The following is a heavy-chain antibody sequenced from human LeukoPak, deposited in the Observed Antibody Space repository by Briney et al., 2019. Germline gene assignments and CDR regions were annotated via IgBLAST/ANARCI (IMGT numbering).Heavy chain of an antibody. Sequence: PSETLSLTCTVSGGSISSGGYYWSWIRQHPGKGLEWIGYIYYSGSTYYNPSLESRVTISVDTSKNQFSLKLSSVTAADTAVYYCARHRKRWLQLSHFDYWGQGTLVTVSS. CDR2: IYYSGST. J-gene: IGHJ4*02. CDR3: ARHRKRWLQLSHFDY. CDR1: GGSISSGGYY. V-gene: IGHV4-31*03. D-gene: IGHD5-24*01.